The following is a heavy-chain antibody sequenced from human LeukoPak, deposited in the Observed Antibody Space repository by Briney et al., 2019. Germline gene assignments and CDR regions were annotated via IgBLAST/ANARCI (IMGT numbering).Heavy chain of an antibody. CDR3: ARESRDGDILTGYLH. D-gene: IGHD3-9*01. Sequence: GGSLRLSYAASGFTFSSYSMNWVRQAPGKGLEWVSSISSSSSYIYYADSVKGRFTISRDNAKNSPYLQMNSLRAEDTAVYYCARESRDGDILTGYLHWGQGTLVTVSS. V-gene: IGHV3-21*01. J-gene: IGHJ4*02. CDR1: GFTFSSYS. CDR2: ISSSSSYI.